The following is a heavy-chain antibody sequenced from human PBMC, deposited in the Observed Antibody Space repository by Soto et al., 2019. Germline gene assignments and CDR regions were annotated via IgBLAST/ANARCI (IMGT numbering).Heavy chain of an antibody. CDR1: GYTFNRHD. V-gene: IGHV1-8*01. D-gene: IGHD6-19*01. CDR2: MNPNSGNT. Sequence: QVQLVQSGAEVKRSGASVRISCKASGYTFNRHDINWVRQATGQGPEWIGWMNPNSGNTGYAQKFKGRVTMTRDSSITSAYMGLSSLTSEDTAIYYCAREGLYGSIQDNTFDIWGQGTMVSVSS. J-gene: IGHJ3*02. CDR3: AREGLYGSIQDNTFDI.